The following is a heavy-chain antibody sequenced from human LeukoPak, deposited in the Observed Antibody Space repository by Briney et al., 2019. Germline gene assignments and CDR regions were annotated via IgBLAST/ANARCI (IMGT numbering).Heavy chain of an antibody. V-gene: IGHV4-34*01. CDR1: GGSFSGYY. Sequence: SETLSLTCAVYGGSFSGYYWGWIRQPPGKGLEWIGEINHSGSTNYNPSLKSRVTISVDTSKNQFSLELSSVTAADTAVYYCARGHYRGTYPLHWFDPWGQGTLVTVSS. CDR3: ARGHYRGTYPLHWFDP. CDR2: INHSGST. J-gene: IGHJ5*02. D-gene: IGHD1-26*01.